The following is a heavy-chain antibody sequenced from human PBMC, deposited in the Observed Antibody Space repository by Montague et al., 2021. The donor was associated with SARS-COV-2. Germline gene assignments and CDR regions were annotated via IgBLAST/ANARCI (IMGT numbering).Heavy chain of an antibody. CDR3: AREYRIELWQTTWYFGL. J-gene: IGHJ2*01. V-gene: IGHV4-59*01. CDR2: IYLRGNT. D-gene: IGHD5-18*01. CDR1: GASNTGAY. Sequence: SETLSLTCTVSGASNTGAYRSCIRLPPGKRLEWIAYIYLRGNTKYNPSLKSRVSISVDTSKTQFSLGLSSVTAADTAVYYCAREYRIELWQTTWYFGLWGRGTLVTVSS.